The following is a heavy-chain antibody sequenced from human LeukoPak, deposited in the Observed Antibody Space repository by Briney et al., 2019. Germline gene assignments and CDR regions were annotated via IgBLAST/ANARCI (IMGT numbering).Heavy chain of an antibody. J-gene: IGHJ4*02. CDR3: AKHGGGIAAVGVDY. CDR1: GLTFSSYA. V-gene: IGHV3-23*01. Sequence: GSLRLSCAASGLTFSSYAMSWVRQAPGKGLEWVSAISGSGGSTYYADSVKGRFTISRDNSKNTLYLQMNSLRAEDTAVYYCAKHGGGIAAVGVDYWGQGTLVTVSS. CDR2: ISGSGGST. D-gene: IGHD6-13*01.